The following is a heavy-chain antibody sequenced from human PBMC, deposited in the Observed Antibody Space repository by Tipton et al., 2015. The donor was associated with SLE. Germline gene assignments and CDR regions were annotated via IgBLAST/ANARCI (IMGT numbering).Heavy chain of an antibody. CDR2: INHSGST. J-gene: IGHJ4*02. CDR3: ARVRTRVGITIFGVARGYYFDY. CDR1: GGSFSGYY. V-gene: IGHV4-34*01. Sequence: TLSLTCPVYGGSFSGYYWSWIRQPPGKGLEWIGEINHSGSTNYNPSLKSRVTISVDTSKNQFSLKLSSVTAADTAVYYCARVRTRVGITIFGVARGYYFDYWGQGTLVTVSS. D-gene: IGHD3-3*01.